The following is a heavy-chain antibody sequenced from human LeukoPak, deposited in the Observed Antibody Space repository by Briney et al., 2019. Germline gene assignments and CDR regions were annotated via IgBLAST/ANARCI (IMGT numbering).Heavy chain of an antibody. Sequence: VASVKVSCKASGYTFIGYYIHWVRQAPGQGLEWMGWINPNSGGTNYAQKFQGRVTMTRDTSISTAYMELSRLRSDDTAVYYCARDISYDSSDYWGQGTLVTVSS. J-gene: IGHJ4*02. CDR3: ARDISYDSSDY. CDR1: GYTFIGYY. V-gene: IGHV1-2*02. CDR2: INPNSGGT. D-gene: IGHD3-22*01.